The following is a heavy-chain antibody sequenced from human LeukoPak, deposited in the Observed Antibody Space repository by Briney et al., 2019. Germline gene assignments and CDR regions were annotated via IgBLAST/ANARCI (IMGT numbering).Heavy chain of an antibody. Sequence: ASVKVSCKASGYTFTGYYMHWVRQAPGQGLEWMGWINPNSGGTNYAQKFQGRVTMTRDTSISTAYMELSRLRSDDTAVYYCARLVVVPAATGGMDAWGQGTTVTVSS. V-gene: IGHV1-2*02. CDR1: GYTFTGYY. CDR3: ARLVVVPAATGGMDA. J-gene: IGHJ6*02. D-gene: IGHD2-2*01. CDR2: INPNSGGT.